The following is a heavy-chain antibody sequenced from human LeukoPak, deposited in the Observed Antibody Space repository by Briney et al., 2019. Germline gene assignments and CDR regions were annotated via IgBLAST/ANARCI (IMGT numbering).Heavy chain of an antibody. J-gene: IGHJ4*02. Sequence: SETLSLTCTVSGGSISSYFWTWIRQSPGKGLEWIGYIYYSGGTNYNPSLKSRVTISVDTSKNQFSLKLSSVTAADTAVYYCARVEDGLSIDYWGQGTLVTVSS. CDR3: ARVEDGLSIDY. CDR2: IYYSGGT. CDR1: GGSISSYF. V-gene: IGHV4-59*01. D-gene: IGHD5-24*01.